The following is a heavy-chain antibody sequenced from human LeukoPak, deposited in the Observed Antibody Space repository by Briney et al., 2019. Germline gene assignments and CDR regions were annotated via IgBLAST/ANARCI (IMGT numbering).Heavy chain of an antibody. J-gene: IGHJ5*02. CDR2: INPNSGGT. V-gene: IGHV1-2*02. D-gene: IGHD2-15*01. CDR1: GYTFTYYY. CDR3: AAEYCSGGSCYPVWFDP. Sequence: ASVKVSCKASGYTFTYYYMHWVRQAPGQGLEWMGWINPNSGGTNYAQKFQGRVTMTRDTSISTAYMELSRLRSDDTAVYYCAAEYCSGGSCYPVWFDPWGQGTLVTVSS.